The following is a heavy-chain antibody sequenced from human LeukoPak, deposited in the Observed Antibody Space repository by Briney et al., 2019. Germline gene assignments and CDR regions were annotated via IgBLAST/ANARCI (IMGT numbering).Heavy chain of an antibody. V-gene: IGHV1-2*02. D-gene: IGHD3-10*01. J-gene: IGHJ4*02. CDR1: VYTLTELA. Sequence: ASVKVSCKVSVYTLTELAIHWVRQAPGQGLEWMGWISPNTGGTNYAQTFQGRVLMTRDTSVSTAYMELYSLRSDDTAVYYCARGPLGGYGSGSQADYWGQGTLVSVSS. CDR3: ARGPLGGYGSGSQADY. CDR2: ISPNTGGT.